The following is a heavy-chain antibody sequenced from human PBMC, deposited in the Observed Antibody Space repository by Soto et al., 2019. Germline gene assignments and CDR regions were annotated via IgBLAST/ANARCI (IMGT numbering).Heavy chain of an antibody. CDR3: AADVGGYIYGLARH. CDR2: IKSDGSEK. D-gene: IGHD4-17*01. V-gene: IGHV3-7*03. Sequence: PGGSLRLSCGASGFTFYTYWMNWVRQAPGMGLEWVANIKSDGSEKYYVDSVKGRFTISRDNTKNSMYLQMNSLRPEDTAVYYCAADVGGYIYGLARHWGPGTLVTVSS. J-gene: IGHJ4*02. CDR1: GFTFYTYW.